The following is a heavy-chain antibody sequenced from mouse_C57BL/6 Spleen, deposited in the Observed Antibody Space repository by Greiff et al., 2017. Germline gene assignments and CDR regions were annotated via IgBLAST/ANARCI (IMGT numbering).Heavy chain of an antibody. Sequence: VQLKESGPGLVQPSQSLSITCTVSGFSLTSYGVHWVRQSPGKGLEWLGVIWSGGSTDYNAAFISRLSISKDNSKSQVFFKMNSLQADDTAIYYCASDYYGSYWYFDVWGTGTTVTVSS. CDR1: GFSLTSYG. V-gene: IGHV2-2*01. CDR3: ASDYYGSYWYFDV. D-gene: IGHD1-1*01. CDR2: IWSGGST. J-gene: IGHJ1*03.